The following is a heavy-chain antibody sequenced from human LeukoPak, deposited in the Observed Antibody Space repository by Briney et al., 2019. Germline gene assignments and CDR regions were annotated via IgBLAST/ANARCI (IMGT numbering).Heavy chain of an antibody. Sequence: GRSLRLSCAAFGFIFNNYAMHWVRQAPDKGLEWVAGISYDGSNKYYADSVKGRFTISGDNSKNILYLEMSSLRPEDTAVYYCARKGLDYGDDEWFDPWGQGSRVSVSS. V-gene: IGHV3-30*03. J-gene: IGHJ5*02. CDR3: ARKGLDYGDDEWFDP. CDR1: GFIFNNYA. CDR2: ISYDGSNK. D-gene: IGHD4-17*01.